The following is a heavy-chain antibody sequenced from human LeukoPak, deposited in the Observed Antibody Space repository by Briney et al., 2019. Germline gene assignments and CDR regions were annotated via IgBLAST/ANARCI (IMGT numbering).Heavy chain of an antibody. Sequence: GGSLRLSCAASGFTFSTYSMNWVRQAPGKGLEWVSSISSSSTYIFYADSVKGRFTVFRDNAKNSLYLQMNSLRPEDTAVYYCARDRPMGVWGKGTTVTVSS. J-gene: IGHJ6*03. CDR2: ISSSSTYI. V-gene: IGHV3-21*06. CDR3: ARDRPMGV. CDR1: GFTFSTYS.